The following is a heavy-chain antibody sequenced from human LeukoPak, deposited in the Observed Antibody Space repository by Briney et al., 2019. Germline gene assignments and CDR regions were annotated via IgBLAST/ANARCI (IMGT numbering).Heavy chain of an antibody. CDR2: ISWNSGSI. V-gene: IGHV3-9*01. CDR3: AKDIEVFGYYYYGMDV. CDR1: GFTFDDYA. D-gene: IGHD3-3*01. J-gene: IGHJ6*02. Sequence: GSSLRLSCAASGFTFDDYAMHWVRQAPGKGLEWVSGISWNSGSIGYAASVNGRFTISRDTAKNSLYLQMNSLRAEDTALYYCAKDIEVFGYYYYGMDVWGQGTTVTVSS.